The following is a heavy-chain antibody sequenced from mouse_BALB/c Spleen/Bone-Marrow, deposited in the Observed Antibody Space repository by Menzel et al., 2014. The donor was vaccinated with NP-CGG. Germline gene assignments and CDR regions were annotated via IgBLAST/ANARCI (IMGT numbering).Heavy chain of an antibody. V-gene: IGHV1-7*01. D-gene: IGHD2-13*01. J-gene: IGHJ2*01. Sequence: QVQLQQSGAELAKPGASVKMSCKASGYTFXSYWMHWVKQRPGQGLEWIGYINPSTGCTEYNQKFKDKATLTADKSSSTAYMQLSSLTSEDSAVYYCARRAVRYFDYWGQGTTLTVSS. CDR2: INPSTGCT. CDR3: ARRAVRYFDY. CDR1: GYTFXSYW.